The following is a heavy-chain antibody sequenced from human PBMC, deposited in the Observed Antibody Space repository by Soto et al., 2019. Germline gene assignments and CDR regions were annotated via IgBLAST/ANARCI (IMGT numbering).Heavy chain of an antibody. J-gene: IGHJ6*02. CDR1: GGTLSNYA. V-gene: IGHV1-69*01. D-gene: IGHD3-10*01. CDR2: IIPIFGTS. Sequence: QVQLVQSGAEVKKPGSSVKVSCKASGGTLSNYALSWVRQAPGQGLEWVGGIIPIFGTSNYAQNFQSRVTITADESTSTAYMELSSLRSEDTAVYYCARGVRTGFYGMDVWGQGTTVTVSS. CDR3: ARGVRTGFYGMDV.